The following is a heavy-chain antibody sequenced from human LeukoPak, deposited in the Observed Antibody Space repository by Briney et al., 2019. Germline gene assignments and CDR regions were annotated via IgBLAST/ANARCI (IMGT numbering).Heavy chain of an antibody. CDR1: GFTFSSYT. J-gene: IGHJ4*02. D-gene: IGHD2-21*02. CDR2: ISSSSTTI. V-gene: IGHV3-48*01. CDR3: ARVAHIVVVTATYFDY. Sequence: PGGSLRLSCAASGFTFSSYTMNWVRQAPGKGLEWVSYISSSSTTIYYTDSVKGRFTISRDNAKNSLYLQMDSLRAEDTAVYYCARVAHIVVVTATYFDYWGQGTLVTVSS.